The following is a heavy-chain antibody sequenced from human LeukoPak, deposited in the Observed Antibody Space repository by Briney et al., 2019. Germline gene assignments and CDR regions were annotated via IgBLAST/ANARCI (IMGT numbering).Heavy chain of an antibody. CDR3: ARRNYYYGSGSYLNYYYMDV. J-gene: IGHJ6*03. Sequence: ASVKVSCKASGYTFTSYDINWVRQATGQGLEWMGWMNPNSGNTGYAQKFQGRVTITRNTSISTAYMELSSLRSEDTAVYYCARRNYYYGSGSYLNYYYMDVWGKGTTVTVSS. V-gene: IGHV1-8*03. CDR2: MNPNSGNT. CDR1: GYTFTSYD. D-gene: IGHD3-10*01.